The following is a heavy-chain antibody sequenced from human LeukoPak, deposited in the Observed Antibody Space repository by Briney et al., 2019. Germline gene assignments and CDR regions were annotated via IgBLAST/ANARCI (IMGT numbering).Heavy chain of an antibody. D-gene: IGHD2-21*01. V-gene: IGHV3-48*02. CDR2: IRTNIENTM. Sequence: GGSRRLSCAASGFTFSDYPMNWVRQAPGKGLEWISNIRTNIENTMFYADSVKGRFTISRDDAKNSLSLQMNRLRDEDTAVYYRVRDHIYAFDIWGRGTTVTVSS. CDR1: GFTFSDYP. CDR3: VRDHIYAFDI. J-gene: IGHJ3*02.